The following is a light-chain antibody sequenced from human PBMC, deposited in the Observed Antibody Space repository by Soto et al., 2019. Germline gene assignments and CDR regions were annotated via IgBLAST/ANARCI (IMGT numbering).Light chain of an antibody. J-gene: IGLJ3*02. CDR1: NSDVASYNL. CDR2: EGS. CDR3: CSYAGTSGAHWV. V-gene: IGLV2-23*01. Sequence: QSALTQPASVSGSPGQSITISCTGTNSDVASYNLVSWYQHHPGKAPKLMVYEGSRRPSGVSNRFSGSKSGNTASLTISGLQAEDEADYFCCSYAGTSGAHWVFGGGTKLTVL.